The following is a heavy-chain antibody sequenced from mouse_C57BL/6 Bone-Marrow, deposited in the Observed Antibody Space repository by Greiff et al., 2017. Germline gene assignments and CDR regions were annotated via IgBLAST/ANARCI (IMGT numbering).Heavy chain of an antibody. V-gene: IGHV5-6*02. J-gene: IGHJ1*03. D-gene: IGHD1-1*01. CDR3: ARRGYYGSVFYWYFDV. Sequence: EVKLVESGGDLVKPGGSLKLSCAASGFTFSSYGMSWVRQTPDKRLEWVATISSGGSYTYYPDSVKGRFTISRDNAKNTLYLQMSSLKSECTAMYYCARRGYYGSVFYWYFDVWGTGTTVTVSS. CDR1: GFTFSSYG. CDR2: ISSGGSYT.